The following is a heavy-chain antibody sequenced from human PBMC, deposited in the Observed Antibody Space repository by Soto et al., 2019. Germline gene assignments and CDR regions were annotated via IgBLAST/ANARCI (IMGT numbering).Heavy chain of an antibody. Sequence: PGGSLRLSCGASGFTFSSYGMHWVRQAPGKGLEWVAVISYDGSNKYYADSVKGRFTISRDNSKNTLYLQMNSLRAEDTAVYYCAKGWFGEFLYYFDYWGQGTLVTVSS. D-gene: IGHD3-10*01. CDR2: ISYDGSNK. J-gene: IGHJ4*02. CDR1: GFTFSSYG. V-gene: IGHV3-30*18. CDR3: AKGWFGEFLYYFDY.